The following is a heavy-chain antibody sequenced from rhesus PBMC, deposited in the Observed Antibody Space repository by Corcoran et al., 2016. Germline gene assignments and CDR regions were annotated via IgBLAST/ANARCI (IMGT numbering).Heavy chain of an antibody. V-gene: IGHV4-122*02. CDR3: ARRTRNNYDYFDY. CDR1: GGSIRSCYYP. CDR2: ISYSGST. Sequence: QVQLQESGPGLVKPSETLSLTCPVSGGSIRSCYYPWCWIRPAPGKGLEWIGYISYSGSTSYNPSLKSRVTISRDTSKNQFSLKLSSVTAADTAVYYCARRTRNNYDYFDYWGQGVLVTVSS. D-gene: IGHD4-11*01. J-gene: IGHJ4*01.